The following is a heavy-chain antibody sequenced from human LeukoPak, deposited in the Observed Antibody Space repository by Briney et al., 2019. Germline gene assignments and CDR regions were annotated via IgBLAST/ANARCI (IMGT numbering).Heavy chain of an antibody. CDR2: ISSSSSYI. J-gene: IGHJ4*02. Sequence: PGGSLRHSCAASGFTFSSYSMNWVRQAPGKGLEWVSSISSSSSYIYYADSVKGRFTISRDNAKNSLYLQMNSLRAEDTAVYYCARDFDYYGSGSYYDYWGQGTLVTVSS. CDR3: ARDFDYYGSGSYYDY. D-gene: IGHD3-10*01. CDR1: GFTFSSYS. V-gene: IGHV3-21*01.